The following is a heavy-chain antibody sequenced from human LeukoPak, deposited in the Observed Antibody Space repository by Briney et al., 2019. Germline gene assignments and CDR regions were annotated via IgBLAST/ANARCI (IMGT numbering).Heavy chain of an antibody. CDR1: GYSISSGYY. CDR2: IYHTGST. D-gene: IGHD3-16*02. Sequence: SETLSLTCAVPGYSISSGYYWGWVRQAPGKGLEWIGSIYHTGSTDYNPSLKSRLTISVDMSKNQLSLNLRSVTAADTAVYYCARDKDDYVWGTYRWWGQGMLVTVSS. V-gene: IGHV4-38-2*01. CDR3: ARDKDDYVWGTYRW. J-gene: IGHJ4*02.